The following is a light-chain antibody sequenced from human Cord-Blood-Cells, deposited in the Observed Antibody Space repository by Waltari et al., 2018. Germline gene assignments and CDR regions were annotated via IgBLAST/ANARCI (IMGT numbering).Light chain of an antibody. J-gene: IGLJ2*01. CDR2: GKN. CDR1: SLRSYY. CDR3: NSRDSSGNHVV. Sequence: SSELTQAPAVSVALGQTVRITFQGDSLRSYYASWYQQKPGQAPVLVIYGKNNRPSGIPDRFSGSSSGNTASLTITGAQAEDEADYYCNSRDSSGNHVVFGGGTKLTVL. V-gene: IGLV3-19*01.